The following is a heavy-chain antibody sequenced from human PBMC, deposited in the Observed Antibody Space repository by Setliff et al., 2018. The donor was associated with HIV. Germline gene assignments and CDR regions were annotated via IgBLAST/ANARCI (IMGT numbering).Heavy chain of an antibody. CDR3: ARDVEHMMDV. CDR1: GYNFTTYG. V-gene: IGHV1-18*01. J-gene: IGHJ6*02. CDR2: ISTYSDET. Sequence: ASVKVSCKPSGYNFTTYGLSWVRQAPGQGLEWMGWISTYSDETSYAQKLQGRVTMTTDTSTSTAYMELRRLRFDDTAVYYCARDVEHMMDVWGQGTTVTVSS.